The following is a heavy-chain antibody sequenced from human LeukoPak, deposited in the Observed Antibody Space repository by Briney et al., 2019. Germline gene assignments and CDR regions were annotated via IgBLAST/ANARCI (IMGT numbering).Heavy chain of an antibody. CDR2: IGTSSTTI. V-gene: IGHV3-48*01. CDR1: GFTFSSYT. CDR3: ARFAAGGSYYYYMDV. J-gene: IGHJ6*03. Sequence: GGSLRLSCAASGFTFSSYTMNWVRQPPGKGLEWVSNIGTSSTTIYYADSVKGRFTISRDNAKNSLYLQMNSLGADDTAVYYCARFAAGGSYYYYMDVWGKGTTVTVSS. D-gene: IGHD6-25*01.